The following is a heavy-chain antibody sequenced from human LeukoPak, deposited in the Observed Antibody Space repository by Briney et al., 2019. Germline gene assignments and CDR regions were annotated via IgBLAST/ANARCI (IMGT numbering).Heavy chain of an antibody. CDR3: MLGSGSYDSSDFDY. D-gene: IGHD3-22*01. CDR1: GFTFNNVW. CDR2: IKSKTNGGTT. J-gene: IGHJ4*02. Sequence: GGSLRLSCAASGFTFNNVWMNWGRQAPGKGLEWVGRIKSKTNGGTTEYAAPVKGRFTILRDDSKNTLYLQMNSLKTEDTAVYYCMLGSGSYDSSDFDYWGQGTLVTISS. V-gene: IGHV3-15*07.